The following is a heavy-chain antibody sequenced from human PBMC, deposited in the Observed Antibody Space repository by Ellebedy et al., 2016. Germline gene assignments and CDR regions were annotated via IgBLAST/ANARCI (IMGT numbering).Heavy chain of an antibody. Sequence: GGSLRLSCAASGFTFSSYAMTWVRQAPGKGLEWVAVVSYDGTKKYYADSVKGRFTISRDNSKNKLYLQMNRLRTDETAAYFCAREGSRIRGVAHLFSLHYWGQGTLVTVSS. D-gene: IGHD3-10*01. CDR2: VSYDGTKK. V-gene: IGHV3-30*04. J-gene: IGHJ4*02. CDR1: GFTFSSYA. CDR3: AREGSRIRGVAHLFSLHY.